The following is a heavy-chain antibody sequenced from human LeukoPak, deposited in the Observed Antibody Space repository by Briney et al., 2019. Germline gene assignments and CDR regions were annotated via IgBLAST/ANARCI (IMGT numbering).Heavy chain of an antibody. V-gene: IGHV4-59*01. CDR3: ASHGYGDYDIN. J-gene: IGHJ4*02. Sequence: SETLSLTCTVSGGSISSYYWSWIQQPPGKGLEWIGYIYYSGSTNYNPSLKSRVTISVDTSKNQFSLKLSSVTAADTAVYYCASHGYGDYDINWGQGTLVTVSS. CDR1: GGSISSYY. D-gene: IGHD4-17*01. CDR2: IYYSGST.